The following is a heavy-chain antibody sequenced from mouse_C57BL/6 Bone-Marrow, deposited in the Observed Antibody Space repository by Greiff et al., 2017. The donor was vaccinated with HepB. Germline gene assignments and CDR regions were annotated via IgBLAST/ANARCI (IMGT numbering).Heavy chain of an antibody. Sequence: VQLSCKASGYTFTSYWMHWVKQRPIQGLEWIGNIDPSDSETHYNQKFKDKATLTVDKSSSTAYMQLSSLTSEDSAVYYCARDYYYGNAMDYWGQGTSVTVSS. CDR2: IDPSDSET. J-gene: IGHJ4*01. V-gene: IGHV1-52*01. CDR1: GYTFTSYW. CDR3: ARDYYYGNAMDY. D-gene: IGHD1-1*01.